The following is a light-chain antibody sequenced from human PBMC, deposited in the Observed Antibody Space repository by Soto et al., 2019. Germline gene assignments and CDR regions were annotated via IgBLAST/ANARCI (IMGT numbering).Light chain of an antibody. CDR3: SSYVGATTYV. V-gene: IGLV2-14*03. Sequence: QSALTQPASMSGSPGQSITISCTGTASDVGAYNYVSWYQQHPGGAPKVIIYDVTTRPSGVSDRFSGSKSGNTASLTISGLQAEDEADYYCSSYVGATTYVFGSGTKVTVL. CDR2: DVT. J-gene: IGLJ1*01. CDR1: ASDVGAYNY.